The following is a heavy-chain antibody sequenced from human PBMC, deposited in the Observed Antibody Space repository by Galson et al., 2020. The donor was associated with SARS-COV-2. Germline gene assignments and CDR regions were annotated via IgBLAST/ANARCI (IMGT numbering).Heavy chain of an antibody. J-gene: IGHJ4*02. V-gene: IGHV1-18*01. CDR3: ALGVTTYPPWFDY. D-gene: IGHD4-17*01. Sequence: NTNYAQKLQGRVTMTTDTSTSTAYMELRSLRSDDTAVYYCALGVTTYPPWFDYWGQGTLVTVSS. CDR2: NT.